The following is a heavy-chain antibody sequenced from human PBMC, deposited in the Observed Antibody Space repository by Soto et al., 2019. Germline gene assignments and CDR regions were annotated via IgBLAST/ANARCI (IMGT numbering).Heavy chain of an antibody. Sequence: ETLSLTCTVSGGSVSSGSYYWSWIRQPPGKGLEWIGYIYYSGSTNYNPSLKSRVTISVDTSKNQFSLKLSSVTAADTAVYYCARAIESMVFDYWGQGTLVTVSS. CDR3: ARAIESMVFDY. CDR1: GGSVSSGSYY. V-gene: IGHV4-61*01. J-gene: IGHJ4*02. D-gene: IGHD3-10*01. CDR2: IYYSGST.